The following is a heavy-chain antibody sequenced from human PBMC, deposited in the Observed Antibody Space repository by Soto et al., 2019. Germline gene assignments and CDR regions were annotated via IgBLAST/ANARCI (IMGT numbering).Heavy chain of an antibody. CDR3: ARDVAACGMDD. J-gene: IGHJ6*02. V-gene: IGHV1-46*01. Sequence: ASVKVSCKASGYTFTSYYIHWVRQAPGQGLEWMGIIDPSGGSTIYAQKFQGRVTMTRDTSTSTVYMELSSLRSEDTAGYYCARDVAACGMDDWGQGTTGTVAS. CDR2: IDPSGGST. D-gene: IGHD6-19*01. CDR1: GYTFTSYY.